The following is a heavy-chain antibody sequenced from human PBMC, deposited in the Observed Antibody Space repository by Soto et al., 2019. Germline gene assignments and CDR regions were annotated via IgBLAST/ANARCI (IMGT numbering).Heavy chain of an antibody. D-gene: IGHD4-17*01. CDR2: ISFDGINK. CDR1: GFTFSNYG. Sequence: VQLVESGGGVVPPGKSLRLSCAASGFTFSNYGMNWVRQAPGKGLEWVADISFDGINKYYADSVKGRFTISRDSSKNTLYLQMNSLRAEDTAMYYCARYGSDYGDYVLDYWGQGTRVTVSS. V-gene: IGHV3-33*01. J-gene: IGHJ4*02. CDR3: ARYGSDYGDYVLDY.